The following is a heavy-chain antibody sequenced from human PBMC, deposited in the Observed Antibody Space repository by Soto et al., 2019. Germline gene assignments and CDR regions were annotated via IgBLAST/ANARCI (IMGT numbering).Heavy chain of an antibody. D-gene: IGHD4-17*01. CDR2: ISSSSSTI. J-gene: IGHJ5*02. Sequence: EVQLVESGGGLVQPGGSLRLSCAASGFTFSSYSMNWVRQAPGKGLEWVSYISSSSSTIYYADSVKGRFTISRDNAKNSLYLQMHSLRDEDTAVYYCARVPDCYGDNNWFDPWGQGTLVTVSS. CDR1: GFTFSSYS. V-gene: IGHV3-48*02. CDR3: ARVPDCYGDNNWFDP.